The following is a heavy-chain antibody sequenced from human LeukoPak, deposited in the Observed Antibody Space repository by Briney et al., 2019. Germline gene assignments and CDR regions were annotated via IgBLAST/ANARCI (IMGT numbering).Heavy chain of an antibody. CDR2: IYYSGST. D-gene: IGHD2-21*02. Sequence: SETLSLTCTVSGGSISSSSYYWGWIRQPPGKGLEWIGSIYYSGSTYYNPSLKSRVTISVDTSKKQFSLKLSSVTAADTAVYYCARHAYCGGDCFWFDPWGQGTLVTVSS. CDR1: GGSISSSSYY. J-gene: IGHJ5*02. CDR3: ARHAYCGGDCFWFDP. V-gene: IGHV4-39*01.